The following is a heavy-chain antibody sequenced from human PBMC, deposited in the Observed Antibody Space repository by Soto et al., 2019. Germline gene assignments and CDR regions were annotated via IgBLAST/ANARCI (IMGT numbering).Heavy chain of an antibody. CDR1: GFTFSSYW. J-gene: IGHJ5*02. Sequence: PGGSLRLSCAASGFTFSSYWMHWVRQAPGKGLVWVSRINSDGSSTSYADSVKGRFTISRDNAKNTLYLQMNSLRAEDTAVYYCAEAAGTSDWLDPWGQGTLVTVYS. CDR3: AEAAGTSDWLDP. V-gene: IGHV3-74*01. D-gene: IGHD6-13*01. CDR2: INSDGSST.